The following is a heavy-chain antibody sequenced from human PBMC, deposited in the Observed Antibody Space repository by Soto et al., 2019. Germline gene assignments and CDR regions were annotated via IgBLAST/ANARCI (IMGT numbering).Heavy chain of an antibody. CDR1: GFTFRNYA. CDR3: ARGDCSAAGCYIHYYYGMDV. V-gene: IGHV3-23*01. J-gene: IGHJ6*02. D-gene: IGHD2-2*02. Sequence: EVRLLQSGGGSGQPWGSLRLPCAAAGFTFRNYAMSWVRQAPGKGLEWVSAIDRSGGTSYYADSVKGRFTISRDNAKNTLYLHMNSLRADDTAVYYCARGDCSAAGCYIHYYYGMDVWGQGTTVTVSS. CDR2: IDRSGGTS.